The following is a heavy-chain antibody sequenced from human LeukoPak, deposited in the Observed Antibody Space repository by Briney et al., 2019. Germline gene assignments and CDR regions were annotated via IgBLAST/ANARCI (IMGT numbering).Heavy chain of an antibody. J-gene: IGHJ6*03. D-gene: IGHD3-10*01. CDR2: IYYSGST. CDR1: GGSISSYY. CDR3: ARGYGSGSYLGYYYYYYMDV. Sequence: PSETLSLTCTVSGGSISSYYWSWIRQPPGKGLEWIGYIYYSGSTNYNPSLKSRVTISVDTSKNQFSLKLSSVTAADTAVYYCARGYGSGSYLGYYYYYYMDVWGKGTTVTISS. V-gene: IGHV4-59*01.